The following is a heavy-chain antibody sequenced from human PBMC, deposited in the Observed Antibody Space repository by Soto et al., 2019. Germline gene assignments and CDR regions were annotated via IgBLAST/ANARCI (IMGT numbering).Heavy chain of an antibody. J-gene: IGHJ6*02. CDR3: ARPLQYCTNGVCYGYHGMDV. CDR2: ISSSSSTI. CDR1: GFTFSSYS. D-gene: IGHD2-8*01. V-gene: IGHV3-48*01. Sequence: GGSLRLSCAASGFTFSSYSMNWVRQAPGKGLEWVSYISSSSSTIYYADSVKGRFTISRDNAKNSLYLQMNSLRAEDTAVYYCARPLQYCTNGVCYGYHGMDVWGQGTTVTVSS.